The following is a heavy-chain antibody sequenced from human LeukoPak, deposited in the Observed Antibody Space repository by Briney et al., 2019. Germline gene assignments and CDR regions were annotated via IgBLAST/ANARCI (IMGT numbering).Heavy chain of an antibody. V-gene: IGHV3-23*01. CDR2: ISGSGGST. J-gene: IGHJ6*03. CDR3: AKVPSAVTNYYYYYYMDV. CDR1: GFTFSSYA. D-gene: IGHD4-11*01. Sequence: GGSLRLSCAASGFTFSSYAKSWVRQAPGKGLEWVSAISGSGGSTYYADSVKGRFTISRDNSKNTLYLQMNSLRAEDTAVYYCAKVPSAVTNYYYYYYMDVWGKGTTVTVSS.